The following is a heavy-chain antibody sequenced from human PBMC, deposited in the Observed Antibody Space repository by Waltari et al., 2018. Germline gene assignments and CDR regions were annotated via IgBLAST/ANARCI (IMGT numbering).Heavy chain of an antibody. Sequence: QVQLQESGPGLVKPSETLSLTCAVSGYSISSGYYWGWIRQPPGKGLEWIGSIYHSGSTYYNPSLKSRVTISVDTSKNQFSLKLSSVTAADTAVYYCARAVPFDYWGQGTLVTVSS. J-gene: IGHJ4*02. D-gene: IGHD4-17*01. CDR3: ARAVPFDY. V-gene: IGHV4-38-2*01. CDR1: GYSISSGYY. CDR2: IYHSGST.